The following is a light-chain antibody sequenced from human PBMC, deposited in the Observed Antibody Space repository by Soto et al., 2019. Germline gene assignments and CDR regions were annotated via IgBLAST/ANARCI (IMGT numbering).Light chain of an antibody. CDR2: DDS. V-gene: IGLV3-21*02. J-gene: IGLJ3*02. Sequence: SYELTQPPSVSVAPGQTARITCGGNDIGSKSVHWYRQKQGQAPALVIYDDSDRPSGIPERLSGSNSGGTATLTISRVEAGDDADYHCHVWDSDSGHWVFGGGTQLTVL. CDR3: HVWDSDSGHWV. CDR1: DIGSKS.